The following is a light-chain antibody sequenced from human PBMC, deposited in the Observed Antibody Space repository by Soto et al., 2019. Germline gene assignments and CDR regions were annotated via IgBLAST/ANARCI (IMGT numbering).Light chain of an antibody. CDR2: DVS. CDR1: QDISNY. J-gene: IGKJ5*01. V-gene: IGKV1-33*01. CDR3: QHFDSHPIT. Sequence: DIKMYKSPSSLSAYEGDRVTIACQASQDISNYLNWYQQKPGKAPKLLIYDVSTLERGVSSRFSGSGSGTDFTFTISSLQPEDIATYYCQHFDSHPITFGEGTRLDIK.